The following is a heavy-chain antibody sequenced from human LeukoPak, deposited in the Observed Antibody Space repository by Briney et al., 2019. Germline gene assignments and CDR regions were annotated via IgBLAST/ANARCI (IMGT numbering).Heavy chain of an antibody. CDR2: INHSGST. Sequence: PSETLSLSCAVYGGSFSGYYWSWIRQPPGKGLEWIGEINHSGSTNYNPSLKSRVTISVDTSKNQFSLKLSSVTAADTAVYYCARGRWFDPWGQGTLVTVSS. CDR3: ARGRWFDP. V-gene: IGHV4-34*01. CDR1: GGSFSGYY. J-gene: IGHJ5*02.